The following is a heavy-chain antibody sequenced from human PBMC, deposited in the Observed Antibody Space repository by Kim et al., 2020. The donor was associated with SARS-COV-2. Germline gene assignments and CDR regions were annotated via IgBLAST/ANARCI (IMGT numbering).Heavy chain of an antibody. CDR1: GFTFSSYS. D-gene: IGHD2-2*01. CDR2: ISSSSSYI. CDR3: ARGREPLGYCSSTSCYGHWFDP. Sequence: GGSLRLSCAASGFTFSSYSMNWVRQAPGKGLEWVSSISSSSSYIYYADSVKGRFTISRDNAKNSLYLQMNSLRAEDTAVYYCARGREPLGYCSSTSCYGHWFDPWGQGTLVTVSS. V-gene: IGHV3-21*01. J-gene: IGHJ5*02.